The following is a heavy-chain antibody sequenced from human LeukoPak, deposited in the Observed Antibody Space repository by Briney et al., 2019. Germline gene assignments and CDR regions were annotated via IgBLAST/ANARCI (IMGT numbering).Heavy chain of an antibody. V-gene: IGHV4-59*01. CDR1: GGSISSYY. D-gene: IGHD6-13*01. J-gene: IGHJ1*01. Sequence: SETLSLTCTVSGGSISSYYWSWIRQPPGKGLEWIGYIYYSGSTNCNPSLKSRVTISVDTSKNQFSLKLSSVTAADTAVYYCARHSSSWYGYFKHWGQGTLATVSS. CDR2: IYYSGST. CDR3: ARHSSSWYGYFKH.